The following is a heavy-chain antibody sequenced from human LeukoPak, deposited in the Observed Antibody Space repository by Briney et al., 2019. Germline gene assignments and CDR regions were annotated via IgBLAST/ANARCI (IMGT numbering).Heavy chain of an antibody. J-gene: IGHJ4*02. Sequence: GGSLRLSCAASRFTFSNYWMSWVRKAPGKGLEWVAKIKQDGSEKYYVDSVKGRFTISRDNAKNSLYLQMNSLRADDTAVYYCARGYCTGGSCSKYDYWGQGTLVTVSS. D-gene: IGHD2-15*01. CDR3: ARGYCTGGSCSKYDY. V-gene: IGHV3-7*01. CDR1: RFTFSNYW. CDR2: IKQDGSEK.